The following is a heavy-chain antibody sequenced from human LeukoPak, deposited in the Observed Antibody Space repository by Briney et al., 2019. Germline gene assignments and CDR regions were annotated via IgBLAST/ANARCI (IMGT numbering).Heavy chain of an antibody. CDR1: GFIFSTYS. J-gene: IGHJ4*02. CDR2: ISTDGNNK. CDR3: ARDAFDY. D-gene: IGHD3-3*02. V-gene: IGHV3-30-3*01. Sequence: GRSLRLSCAASGFIFSTYSMPWVRQAPGKGLEWVAAISTDGNNKYYADSVKGRFTLSRDNSKNMVYLQMNSLRPEDTALYYCARDAFDYWGQGTLVTVSS.